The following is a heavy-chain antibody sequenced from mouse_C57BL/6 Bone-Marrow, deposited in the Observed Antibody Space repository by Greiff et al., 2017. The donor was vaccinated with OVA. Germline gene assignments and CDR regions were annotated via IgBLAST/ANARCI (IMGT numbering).Heavy chain of an antibody. Sequence: EVKVVESGGGLVKPGGSLKLSCAASGFTFSSYAMSWVRQTPEKRLEWVATISDGGSYTYYPDNVKGRFTISRDNAKNNLYLQMSHLKSEDTAMYYCARDYYSNSYAMDYWGQGTSVTVSA. V-gene: IGHV5-4*01. CDR2: ISDGGSYT. J-gene: IGHJ4*01. D-gene: IGHD2-5*01. CDR1: GFTFSSYA. CDR3: ARDYYSNSYAMDY.